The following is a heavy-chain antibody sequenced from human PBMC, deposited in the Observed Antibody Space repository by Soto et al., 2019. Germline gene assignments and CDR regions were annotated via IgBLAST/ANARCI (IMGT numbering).Heavy chain of an antibody. CDR2: IYYSGST. J-gene: IGHJ4*02. V-gene: IGHV4-59*01. D-gene: IGHD3-3*01. CDR1: GGSISSYY. CDR3: ARLVTIFGVVSYFVY. Sequence: SETLSLTCTVSGGSISSYYWSWIRQPPGEGLEWIGYIYYSGSTNYNPSLKSRVTISVDTSKNQFSLKLSSVTAADTAVYYCARLVTIFGVVSYFVYWGQGTLVTVSS.